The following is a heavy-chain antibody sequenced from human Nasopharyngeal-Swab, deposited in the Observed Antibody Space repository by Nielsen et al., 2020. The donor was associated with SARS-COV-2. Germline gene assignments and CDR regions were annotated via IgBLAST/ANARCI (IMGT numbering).Heavy chain of an antibody. Sequence: SETLSLTCAVYGGSFSGYYWSWIRQPPGKGLEWIGEINHSGSTNYNPSLKSRVTISVDTSKNQFSLKLSSVTAADTAVYYCARGRRQVAARQYWYFDLWGRGTLVTVSS. CDR2: INHSGST. V-gene: IGHV4-34*01. CDR1: GGSFSGYY. D-gene: IGHD6-6*01. J-gene: IGHJ2*01. CDR3: ARGRRQVAARQYWYFDL.